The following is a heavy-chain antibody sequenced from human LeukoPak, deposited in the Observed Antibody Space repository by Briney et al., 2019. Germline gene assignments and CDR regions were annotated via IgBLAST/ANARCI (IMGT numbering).Heavy chain of an antibody. V-gene: IGHV4-39*01. CDR2: IYYSGST. Sequence: PSETLSLTCTVSGGSISSSSYYWGWIRQPPGKGPEWIGSIYYSGSTYYNPSLKSRVTISVDTSKNQFSLKLSSVTAADTAVYYCARSLWFVPAAQGWGQRTLVTVSS. CDR3: ARSLWFVPAAQG. J-gene: IGHJ4*02. D-gene: IGHD2-2*01. CDR1: GGSISSSSYY.